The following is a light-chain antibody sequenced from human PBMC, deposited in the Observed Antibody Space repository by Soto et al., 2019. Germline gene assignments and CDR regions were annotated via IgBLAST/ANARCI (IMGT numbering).Light chain of an antibody. CDR3: QSYDSSNRDVV. CDR2: EDN. J-gene: IGLJ2*01. V-gene: IGLV6-57*04. CDR1: SGSIASNY. Sequence: NFLLTQPHSVSESPGKTVTISCTRSSGSIASNYVQWYQQRPGSAPTTVIYEDNQRPSGVPDRFSGSIDSSSNSASLTISGLKTEDEADYYCQSYDSSNRDVVFGGGTKL.